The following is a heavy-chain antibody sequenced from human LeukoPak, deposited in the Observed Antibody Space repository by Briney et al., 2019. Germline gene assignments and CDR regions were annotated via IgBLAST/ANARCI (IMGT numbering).Heavy chain of an antibody. Sequence: GGSLRLSCAASGFTFSGSAMHRVRQASGKGLEWVGRIRSKANSYATAYAASVKGRFTISRDDSKNTAHLQMNSLKTEDTAVYYCTGALLWFGELSSYYYYYGMDVWGKGTTVTVSS. CDR3: TGALLWFGELSSYYYYYGMDV. CDR2: IRSKANSYAT. D-gene: IGHD3-10*01. V-gene: IGHV3-73*01. CDR1: GFTFSGSA. J-gene: IGHJ6*04.